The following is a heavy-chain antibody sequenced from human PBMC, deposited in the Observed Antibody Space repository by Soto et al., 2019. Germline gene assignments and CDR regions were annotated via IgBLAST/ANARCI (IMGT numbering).Heavy chain of an antibody. Sequence: GGSLRLSCAASGFTFSSYAMHWVRQAPGKGLEWVAVISYDGSNKYYADSVKGRFTISRDNSKNTLYLQMNSLRAEDTALYYCARGGYDSSGYPYYFDYWGQGTLVTVSS. CDR1: GFTFSSYA. J-gene: IGHJ4*02. D-gene: IGHD3-22*01. CDR3: ARGGYDSSGYPYYFDY. CDR2: ISYDGSNK. V-gene: IGHV3-30-3*01.